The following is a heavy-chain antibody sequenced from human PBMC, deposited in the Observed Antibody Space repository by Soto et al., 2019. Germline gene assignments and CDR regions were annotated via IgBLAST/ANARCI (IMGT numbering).Heavy chain of an antibody. V-gene: IGHV1-2*02. CDR1: GYTFTNYY. CDR3: ARGRENDP. D-gene: IGHD3-10*01. CDR2: INPSSGGT. Sequence: ASVKVSCKASGYTFTNYYIHWVRQAPGQGLEWMGWINPSSGGTSYAQKFQGRVALTRDTSISTAYMELNSLRSDDTAMYYCARGRENDPWGQGTLVTVSS. J-gene: IGHJ5*02.